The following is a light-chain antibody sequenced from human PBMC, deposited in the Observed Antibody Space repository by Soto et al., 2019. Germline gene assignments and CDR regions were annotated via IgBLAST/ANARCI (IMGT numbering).Light chain of an antibody. CDR3: CSYTSGLTPYV. CDR1: SSDIGGHDD. V-gene: IGLV2-14*03. J-gene: IGLJ1*01. CDR2: GVT. Sequence: QSALTQPASVSGSPGQSITISCTGTSSDIGGHDDVSWYQQHPGKVPKLLLYGVTDRPSGVSDRFSGSKSGNVASLTISGLQAEDEADYYCCSYTSGLTPYVFGTGTKVTVL.